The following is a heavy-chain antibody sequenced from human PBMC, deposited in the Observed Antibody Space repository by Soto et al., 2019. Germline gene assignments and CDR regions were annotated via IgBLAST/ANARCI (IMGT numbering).Heavy chain of an antibody. J-gene: IGHJ4*02. CDR1: GGSFSGYY. CDR2: INHSGST. CDR3: ARGPPRSFRFDY. V-gene: IGHV4-34*01. Sequence: LSLTCAVYGGSFSGYYWSWIRQPPGKGLEWIGEINHSGSTNYNPSLKSRVTISVDTSKNQFSLKLSSVTAADTAVYYCARGPPRSFRFDYWGQGTLVTVSS. D-gene: IGHD3-16*02.